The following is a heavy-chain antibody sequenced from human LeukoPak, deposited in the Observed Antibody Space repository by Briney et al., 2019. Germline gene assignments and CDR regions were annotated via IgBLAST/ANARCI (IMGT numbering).Heavy chain of an antibody. CDR2: IIPIFGTA. CDR3: ARGARSVTDV. J-gene: IGHJ6*02. Sequence: SVKVSCKASGYIFSSYAISWVRQAPGQGLEWMGGIIPIFGTANYAQEFQGRVTITADESTSTAYMELSSLRSEDTAVYYCARGARSVTDVWGQGTTVTVSS. CDR1: GYIFSSYA. D-gene: IGHD6-6*01. V-gene: IGHV1-69*13.